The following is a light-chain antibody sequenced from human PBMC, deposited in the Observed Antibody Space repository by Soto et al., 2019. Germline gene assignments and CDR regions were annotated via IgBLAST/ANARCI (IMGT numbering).Light chain of an antibody. CDR2: GAS. CDR3: QQYDNWPLT. CDR1: QSVSSN. J-gene: IGKJ4*01. V-gene: IGKV3-15*01. Sequence: ETVMTQSPASLSVSPGDRATLSCRASQSVSSNLAWYQQKPGQAPRLLIYGASTRATDIPASFSGSGSGTEFTLTISSLQSEDFAVYYCQQYDNWPLTFGGGTKVDIK.